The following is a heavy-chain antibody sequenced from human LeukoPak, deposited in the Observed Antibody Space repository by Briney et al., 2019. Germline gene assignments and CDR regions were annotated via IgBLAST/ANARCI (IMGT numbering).Heavy chain of an antibody. CDR1: GGSISSSSYY. J-gene: IGHJ4*02. CDR2: IYYSGST. Sequence: SETLSLTCTVSGGSISSSSYYWGWIRQPPGKGLEWIGSIYYSGSTYYNPSLKSRVTISVDTSKNQFSLKLSSVTAADTAVYYCAREVITMVRGANGDYWGQGTLVTVSS. D-gene: IGHD3-10*01. CDR3: AREVITMVRGANGDY. V-gene: IGHV4-39*07.